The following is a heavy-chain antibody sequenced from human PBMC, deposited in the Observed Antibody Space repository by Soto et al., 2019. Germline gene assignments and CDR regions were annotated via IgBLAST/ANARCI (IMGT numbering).Heavy chain of an antibody. CDR3: ARGRTPYSSSWYNWFDP. CDR2: IIPIFGTA. J-gene: IGHJ5*02. CDR1: GGTFSSYA. Sequence: ASVKVSCKASGGTFSSYAISWVRQAPGQGLEWMGGIIPIFGTANYAQKFQGRVTITADESTSTAYMELSSLRSEDTAVYYCARGRTPYSSSWYNWFDPWGQGTPVPVSS. V-gene: IGHV1-69*13. D-gene: IGHD6-13*01.